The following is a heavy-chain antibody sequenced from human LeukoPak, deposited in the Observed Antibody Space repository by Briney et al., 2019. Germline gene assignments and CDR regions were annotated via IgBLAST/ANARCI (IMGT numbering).Heavy chain of an antibody. CDR2: IKQDGSEK. CDR1: GFTFSTYW. D-gene: IGHD3-10*01. CDR3: AKDRSGSGSYYPDY. Sequence: GGALRLSCAASGFTFSTYWMSWVRQAPGQGLEGGANIKQDGSEKNYVDSVKGRFTISRDNAKNTLYLQMNSLRAEDTAVYYCAKDRSGSGSYYPDYWGQGTLVTVSS. J-gene: IGHJ4*02. V-gene: IGHV3-7*03.